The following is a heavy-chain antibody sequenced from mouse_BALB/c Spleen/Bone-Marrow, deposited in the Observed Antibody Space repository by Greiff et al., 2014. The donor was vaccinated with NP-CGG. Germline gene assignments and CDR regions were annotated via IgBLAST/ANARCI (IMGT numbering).Heavy chain of an antibody. Sequence: VQLQQSGPGLVAPSQSLSISCTVSGFSLTSYGVHWVRQPPGKGLEWLGVIWADGSTNYNSALMSRLSISKDNSKRQVFLKMNSLQTDDTAMYYCARITTATGAMDYWGQGTSVTVSS. D-gene: IGHD1-2*01. CDR3: ARITTATGAMDY. J-gene: IGHJ4*01. V-gene: IGHV2-9*02. CDR1: GFSLTSYG. CDR2: IWADGST.